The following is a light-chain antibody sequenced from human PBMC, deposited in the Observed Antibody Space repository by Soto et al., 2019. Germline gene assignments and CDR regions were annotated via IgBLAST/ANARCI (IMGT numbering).Light chain of an antibody. V-gene: IGKV3-11*01. J-gene: IGKJ5*01. CDR1: QSFRGL. Sequence: EVVLTQSPVTLSLSPGERATLSCRASQSFRGLLAWYQQKPGQAPRLLIYDAYNRATGIPPRFSGSGSGTDFTLTISSQEPEDSAVYYCKQRHMWPITFGQGTRLEMK. CDR2: DAY. CDR3: KQRHMWPIT.